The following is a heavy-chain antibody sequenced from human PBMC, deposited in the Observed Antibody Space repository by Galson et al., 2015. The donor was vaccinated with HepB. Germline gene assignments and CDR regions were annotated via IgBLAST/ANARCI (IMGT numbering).Heavy chain of an antibody. J-gene: IGHJ6*03. CDR1: GYTFTSYG. CDR3: ARVRYYYDSSGYMDV. V-gene: IGHV1-18*01. D-gene: IGHD3-22*01. Sequence: SVKVSCKASGYTFTSYGISWVRQAPGQGLEWMGWISAYNGNTNYAQKLQGRVTMTTDTSTSTAYMELRSLRSDDTAVYYCARVRYYYDSSGYMDVWGKGTTVTVSS. CDR2: ISAYNGNT.